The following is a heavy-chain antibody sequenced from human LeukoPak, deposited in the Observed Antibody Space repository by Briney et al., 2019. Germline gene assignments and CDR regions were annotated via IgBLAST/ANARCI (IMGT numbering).Heavy chain of an antibody. D-gene: IGHD3-10*01. CDR3: ASGPYGSGSYLYYYYGMDV. CDR1: GGTFSSYA. CDR2: IIPIFGTA. Sequence: SVKVSCKASGGTFSSYAISWVRQAPGQGLEWMGGIIPIFGTANYAQKFEGRVTITADESTSTAYMELSSLRSEDTAVYYCASGPYGSGSYLYYYYGMDVWGKGTTVTVSS. J-gene: IGHJ6*04. V-gene: IGHV1-69*01.